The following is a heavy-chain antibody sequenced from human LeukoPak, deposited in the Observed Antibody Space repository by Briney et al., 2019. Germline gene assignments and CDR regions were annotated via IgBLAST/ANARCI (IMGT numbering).Heavy chain of an antibody. CDR2: ISPGDSGI. V-gene: IGHV5-51*01. CDR3: ASGGTSAP. CDR1: GYSFTNFW. D-gene: IGHD1/OR15-1a*01. Sequence: GESLKISCKGSGYSFTNFWIGWVRQMPGKGLEWMGVISPGDSGIRYSPSFQGQVTISVDKSISTAYLQWSSLKASDSAMYYCASGGTSAPWGQGTLVTVSS. J-gene: IGHJ5*02.